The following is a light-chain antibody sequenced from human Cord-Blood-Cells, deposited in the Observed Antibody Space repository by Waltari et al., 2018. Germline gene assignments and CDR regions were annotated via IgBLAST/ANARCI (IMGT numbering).Light chain of an antibody. CDR1: SSDVGGYNY. Sequence: QSALTQPASVSGSPGQSITISCTGTSSDVGGYNYVSWYQQHPGKAPKLMIYDVSKRPSGVSNRCSGSKSGNTASLTISGLQAEDEADYYCSSYTSSSTFVFGGGTKLTVL. CDR3: SSYTSSSTFV. CDR2: DVS. J-gene: IGLJ2*01. V-gene: IGLV2-14*01.